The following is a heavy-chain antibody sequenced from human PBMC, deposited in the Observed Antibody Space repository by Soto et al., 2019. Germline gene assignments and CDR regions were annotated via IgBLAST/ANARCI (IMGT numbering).Heavy chain of an antibody. J-gene: IGHJ3*02. V-gene: IGHV1-18*01. CDR3: ARDRKLEAYEYADRDAFDI. D-gene: IGHD3-16*01. CDR2: ISPYNANT. CDR1: GYAFTTYA. Sequence: QVQLVQSGAEVKKPGASVKVSCKASGYAFTTYAISWVLQAPGQGLEWMGWISPYNANTKYAQRVQGRVTMTTDTSSSTAYMELRSLRSDDTAVYYCARDRKLEAYEYADRDAFDIWGQGTMVTVSS.